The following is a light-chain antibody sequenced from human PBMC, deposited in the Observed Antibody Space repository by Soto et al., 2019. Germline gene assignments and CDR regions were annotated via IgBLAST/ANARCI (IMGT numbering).Light chain of an antibody. Sequence: EIGLTQSPGTLSLSPAERATLSCRASQSVSGSYLAWYQQKPGQAPRLLIYGASSRATGIPDRFSGSGSGTDFTLTIGRLEPEDFAVYYCQQYGSSPGTFGEGTKLEIK. CDR2: GAS. J-gene: IGKJ2*01. V-gene: IGKV3-20*01. CDR1: QSVSGSY. CDR3: QQYGSSPGT.